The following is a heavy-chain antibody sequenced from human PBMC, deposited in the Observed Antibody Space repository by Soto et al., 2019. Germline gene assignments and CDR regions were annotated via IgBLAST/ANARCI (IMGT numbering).Heavy chain of an antibody. D-gene: IGHD3-10*01. J-gene: IGHJ6*02. V-gene: IGHV3-30*18. CDR2: ISYDGSNK. CDR3: AKDLDNNMIRGHGMDV. CDR1: GFTFSSYG. Sequence: GGSLRLSCAASGFTFSSYGMHWVRQAPGKGLEWVAVISYDGSNKYFADSVKGRFTISRDNSKNTLYLQMNSLRAEDTAVYHCAKDLDNNMIRGHGMDVWGQGTTVTVSS.